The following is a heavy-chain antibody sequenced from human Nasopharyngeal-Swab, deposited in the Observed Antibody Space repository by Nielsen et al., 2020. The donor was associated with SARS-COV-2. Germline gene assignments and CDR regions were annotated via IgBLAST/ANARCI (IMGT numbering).Heavy chain of an antibody. CDR1: GFSITTYG. D-gene: IGHD2/OR15-2a*01. CDR2: ISELGSGI. J-gene: IGHJ6*04. Sequence: GESLKISCAASGFSITTYGMTWVRQAPGKGLEWVSSISELGSGIYYADSVKGRFTISRDKAKNSLYLQMNSLRAEDTAVYYCARESLWLDVWGKGTTVTVSS. CDR3: ARESLWLDV. V-gene: IGHV3-21*01.